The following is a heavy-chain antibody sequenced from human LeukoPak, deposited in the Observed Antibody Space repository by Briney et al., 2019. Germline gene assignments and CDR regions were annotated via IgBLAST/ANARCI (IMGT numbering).Heavy chain of an antibody. D-gene: IGHD2-15*01. CDR3: ARGGVVVVAATGNWFDP. CDR1: GGSFSGYY. V-gene: IGHV4-34*01. CDR2: INHSGST. J-gene: IGHJ5*02. Sequence: SETLSLTCAVYGGSFSGYYWNWIRQPPGKGLEWIGEINHSGSTNYNPSLKSRVTISVDASKNQFSLKLSSVTAADTAVYYCARGGVVVVAATGNWFDPWGQGTLVTVSS.